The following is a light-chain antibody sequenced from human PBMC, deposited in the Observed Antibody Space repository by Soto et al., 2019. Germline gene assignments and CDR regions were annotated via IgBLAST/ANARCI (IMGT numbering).Light chain of an antibody. CDR1: QSVSSS. J-gene: IGKJ5*01. CDR2: DAS. Sequence: EIVMTQSPATLSVSPGERATLSCRASQSVSSSLAWYQQKPGQAPTLLIYDASNRATGIPDRFTGSGSETSFTLTISRLEPEDFALYYCQHYQSGHPIAFGQGTRLEIK. V-gene: IGKV3-11*01. CDR3: QHYQSGHPIA.